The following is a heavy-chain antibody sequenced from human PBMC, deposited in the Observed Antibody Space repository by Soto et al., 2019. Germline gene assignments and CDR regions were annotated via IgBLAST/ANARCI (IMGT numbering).Heavy chain of an antibody. V-gene: IGHV3-23*01. D-gene: IGHD4-17*01. J-gene: IGHJ6*02. CDR1: GFTFISYA. CDR3: AKGFTVTGGYYYYGMDV. CDR2: ISGSGGST. Sequence: RGGSLRLSCAASGFTFISYAMSLVRQAAGKGLEWVSAISGSGGSTYYADSVKGRFTISRDNSKNTLYLQMNSLRAEDTAVYYCAKGFTVTGGYYYYGMDVWGQGTTVTVSS.